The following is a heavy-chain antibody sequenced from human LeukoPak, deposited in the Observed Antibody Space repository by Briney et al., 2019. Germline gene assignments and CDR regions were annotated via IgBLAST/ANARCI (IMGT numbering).Heavy chain of an antibody. J-gene: IGHJ4*02. CDR2: ISGGTT. CDR3: SRGSGWLSVY. V-gene: IGHV3-49*03. Sequence: GGSLRLSCTASGFTFGDYLMSWFRQAPGKGLEWIGFISGGTTEYAASVKGRFTISRDDSTSIAYLQMNSLTTEDTAVYYCSRGSGWLSVYWGQGTLVAVSS. CDR1: GFTFGDYL. D-gene: IGHD6-19*01.